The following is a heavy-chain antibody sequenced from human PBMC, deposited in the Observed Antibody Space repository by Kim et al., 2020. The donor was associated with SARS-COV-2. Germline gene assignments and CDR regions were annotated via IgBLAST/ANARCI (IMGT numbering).Heavy chain of an antibody. Sequence: GGSLRLSCAASGFTFSNYAMHWVRQAPGKGLEWVAMVSFHGGNQYYADSAKGRFTISRDNSNNTLHLQMSSLRAEDTAVYYCARDDRGVSSWFFFDSGGRGTLVTVSS. V-gene: IGHV3-30-3*01. CDR2: VSFHGGNQ. D-gene: IGHD6-13*01. J-gene: IGHJ4*02. CDR3: ARDDRGVSSWFFFDS. CDR1: GFTFSNYA.